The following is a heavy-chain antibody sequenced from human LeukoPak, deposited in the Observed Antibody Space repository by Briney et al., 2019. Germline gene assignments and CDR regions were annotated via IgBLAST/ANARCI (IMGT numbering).Heavy chain of an antibody. CDR3: ARARYVNSFYAFDI. V-gene: IGHV4-59*01. Sequence: PSETLSLTCTVSGGSISSYYWSWIRLPPGKGLEWIGYLSKSGNTNYSPSLKSRVTIFGDTSKNQFFLKLSSVTAADTAVYYCARARYVNSFYAFDIWGQGALVTVSS. D-gene: IGHD3-9*01. CDR2: LSKSGNT. CDR1: GGSISSYY. J-gene: IGHJ3*02.